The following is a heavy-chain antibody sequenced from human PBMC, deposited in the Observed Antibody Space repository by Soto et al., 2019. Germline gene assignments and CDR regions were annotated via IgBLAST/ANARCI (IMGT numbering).Heavy chain of an antibody. J-gene: IGHJ4*02. CDR1: GGSISSGGYY. D-gene: IGHD1-26*01. CDR2: IYYSGST. Sequence: SETLSLTCTVSGGSISSGGYYWSWIRQPPGKGLEWIGYIYYSGSTNYNPSLKSRVTISVDTSKNQFSLKLSSVTAADTAVYYCAREGSYGSFGYWGQGTLVTVSS. V-gene: IGHV4-61*08. CDR3: AREGSYGSFGY.